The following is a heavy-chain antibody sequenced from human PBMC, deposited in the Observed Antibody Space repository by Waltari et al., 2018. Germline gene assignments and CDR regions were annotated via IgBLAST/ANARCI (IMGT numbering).Heavy chain of an antibody. CDR2: IYPGDSDT. CDR1: GYSFPSYW. D-gene: IGHD3-10*01. J-gene: IGHJ6*02. Sequence: EVQLVQSGAEVKKPGESLTISCKGSGYSFPSYWIGWVRQMPGKGLEWMGIIYPGDSDTRYSPSFQGQVTISADKSISTAYLQWSSLKASDTAMYYCARHDGPTMVRGADYYYGMDVWGQGTTVTVSS. CDR3: ARHDGPTMVRGADYYYGMDV. V-gene: IGHV5-51*01.